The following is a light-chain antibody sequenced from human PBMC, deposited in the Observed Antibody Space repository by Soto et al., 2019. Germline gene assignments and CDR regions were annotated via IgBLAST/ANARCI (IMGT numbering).Light chain of an antibody. V-gene: IGKV1-39*01. Sequence: DIQMTQSPSSMSASVGDRVTITCRASQSISAYLNWYQQKPGKAPKLLIYAASSLQSGVPSRFSGSGFGTDFTLTISSLQPEDFATYYCQESYSTPSVTFGPGTKVDIK. CDR1: QSISAY. CDR2: AAS. J-gene: IGKJ3*01. CDR3: QESYSTPSVT.